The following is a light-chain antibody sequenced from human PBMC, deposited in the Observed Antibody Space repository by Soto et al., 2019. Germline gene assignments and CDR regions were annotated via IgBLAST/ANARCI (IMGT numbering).Light chain of an antibody. CDR2: DVI. CDR3: CSYAGSYTHV. V-gene: IGLV2-11*01. Sequence: QSALSQPRSVSGSPGQSVTISCTGTSSDVGTYTYVSWYQQHPGKAPKLIIYDVIKRPSGVPDRFSGSKSGNTASLTISGLQAEDEADYYCCSYAGSYTHVFGTGTKVTAL. CDR1: SSDVGTYTY. J-gene: IGLJ1*01.